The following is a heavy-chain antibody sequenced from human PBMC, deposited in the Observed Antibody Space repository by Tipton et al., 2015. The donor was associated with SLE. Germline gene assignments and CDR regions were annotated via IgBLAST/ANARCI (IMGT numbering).Heavy chain of an antibody. V-gene: IGHV4-59*12. CDR2: IYYSGST. CDR1: GGSISSYY. D-gene: IGHD3-22*01. CDR3: ARSSGHSFDL. Sequence: LRLSCTVSGGSISSYYWSWIRQPPGKGLEWIGSIYYSGSTYYNPSLKSRVTISVDTSKNQFSLKLSPVTAADTAVYYCARSSGHSFDLWGRGTLVTVSS. J-gene: IGHJ2*01.